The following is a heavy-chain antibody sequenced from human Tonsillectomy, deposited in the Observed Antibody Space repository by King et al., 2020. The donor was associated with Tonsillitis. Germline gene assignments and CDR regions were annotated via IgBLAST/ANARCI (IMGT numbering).Heavy chain of an antibody. J-gene: IGHJ4*02. V-gene: IGHV3-9*01. Sequence: VQLVESGGGLVQPGRSLRLSCAASGFTFDDYAMHWVRQAPGKGLEWVSDISWNSGSIGCADSVKGRFSISRDNAKNSLYMQMNSLRAADTALYYCAKDKSNYLAGDSFDYWGQGTLVTVSS. CDR2: ISWNSGSI. CDR3: AKDKSNYLAGDSFDY. CDR1: GFTFDDYA. D-gene: IGHD1-1*01.